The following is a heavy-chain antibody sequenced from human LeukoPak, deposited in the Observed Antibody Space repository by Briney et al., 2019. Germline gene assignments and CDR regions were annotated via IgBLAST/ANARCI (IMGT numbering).Heavy chain of an antibody. D-gene: IGHD5-24*01. CDR1: GYTFTDYY. Sequence: ASVKVSCKVSGYTFTDYYMHWVRQAPGKGLEWMGLVDPEDGETIYAEKFQGRVTITADTSTDTAYMELSSLRSEDTAVYYCATFGRWLHRLGWGQGTLVTVSS. CDR3: ATFGRWLHRLG. CDR2: VDPEDGET. J-gene: IGHJ4*02. V-gene: IGHV1-69-2*01.